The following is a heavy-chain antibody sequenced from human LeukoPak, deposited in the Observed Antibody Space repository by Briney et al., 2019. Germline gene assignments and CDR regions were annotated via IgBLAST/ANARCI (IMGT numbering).Heavy chain of an antibody. CDR2: IYFTGST. Sequence: KSSETLSLTCTVSGGLFSSSSHYWGWIRQPPGKGLEWIGSIYFTGSTYYNPSLKSRITMSVDTSKKHFSLNLSSMTAADTAVYYCARLVSGIAVAAHRYFDYWGQGTLVTVSS. J-gene: IGHJ4*02. CDR1: GGLFSSSSHY. D-gene: IGHD6-19*01. V-gene: IGHV4-39*02. CDR3: ARLVSGIAVAAHRYFDY.